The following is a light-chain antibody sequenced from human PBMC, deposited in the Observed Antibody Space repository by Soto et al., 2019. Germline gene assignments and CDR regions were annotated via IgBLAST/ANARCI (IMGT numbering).Light chain of an antibody. J-gene: IGLJ1*01. CDR1: SSDVGGYTF. V-gene: IGLV2-14*01. CDR2: DVS. Sequence: QSALTQPASVSASPGQSIAISCTGTSSDVGGYTFVSWYQQHPGKAPKLMIYDVSNRPSGISNRFSGSKSGNTASLTISGLQAEDEADYYCSSFTSRNTYVFGTGTTLTVL. CDR3: SSFTSRNTYV.